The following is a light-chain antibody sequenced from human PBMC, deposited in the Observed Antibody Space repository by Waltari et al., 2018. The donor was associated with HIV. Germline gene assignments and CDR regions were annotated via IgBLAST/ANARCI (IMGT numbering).Light chain of an antibody. CDR2: EVN. V-gene: IGLV2-14*01. J-gene: IGLJ2*01. Sequence: SALTQPASVSGSPGQSITISCTRTSNDLGPYNFLPWYQQYPSNAPKLIIYEVNKRPSGASFLFSGSKSGNTASLTISGLHTEDEADYYCSSYTSTTTSVLFGGGTKLTVL. CDR3: SSYTSTTTSVL. CDR1: SNDLGPYNF.